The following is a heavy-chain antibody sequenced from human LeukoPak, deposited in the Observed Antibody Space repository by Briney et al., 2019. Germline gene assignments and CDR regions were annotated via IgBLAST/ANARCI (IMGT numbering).Heavy chain of an antibody. V-gene: IGHV4-59*01. CDR2: IYYSGST. J-gene: IGHJ3*02. D-gene: IGHD4-23*01. CDR3: ARGVTAVIAPYAFDI. CDR1: GGSISSYY. Sequence: SETLSLTCTVSGGSISSYYWSWIRQPPGKGLEWIGYIYYSGSTNCNPSVKSRVAMSVDTSKKQLSLKLSSLTDADAAVNYCARGVTAVIAPYAFDIWGQGTMVTVSS.